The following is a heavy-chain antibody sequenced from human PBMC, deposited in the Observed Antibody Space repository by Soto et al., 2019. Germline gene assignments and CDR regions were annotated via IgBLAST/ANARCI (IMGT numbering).Heavy chain of an antibody. CDR1: GGSFSGYY. D-gene: IGHD6-19*01. CDR3: ARVPGIAVAGTPYDY. Sequence: NPSETLSLTCAVYGGSFSGYYWSWIRQPPGKGLEWIGEINHSGSTNYNPSLKSRVTISVDTSKNQFSLKLSSVTAADTAVYYCARVPGIAVAGTPYDYWGQGTLVTVSS. CDR2: INHSGST. J-gene: IGHJ4*02. V-gene: IGHV4-34*01.